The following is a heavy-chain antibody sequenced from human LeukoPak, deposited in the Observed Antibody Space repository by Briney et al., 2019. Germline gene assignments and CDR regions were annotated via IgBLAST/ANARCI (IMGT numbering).Heavy chain of an antibody. V-gene: IGHV3-30*01. CDR1: GFTFSSYA. CDR2: ISYDGSKK. Sequence: GGSLRLSCAASGFTFSSYAMHWVRQAPGKGLEWVAVISYDGSKKSYADSVKGRFTISRDNSKNTLYLQMNSLRAEDTAVYYCARSASGWFYHFDYWAREPWSPSPQ. D-gene: IGHD6-19*01. J-gene: IGHJ4*02. CDR3: ARSASGWFYHFDY.